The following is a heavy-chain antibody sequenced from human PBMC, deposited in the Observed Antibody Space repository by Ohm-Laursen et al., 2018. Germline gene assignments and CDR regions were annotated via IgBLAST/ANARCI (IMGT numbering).Heavy chain of an antibody. D-gene: IGHD1-26*01. Sequence: GSLRLSCAASEVTFSSYWMSWVRQAPGKGLEWVANIRQDGSEIYYVDSVKGRFTISRDNAKSSLYLQMNSLRAEDTAVYYCARSHSGTNGGKFDRWGQGTLVTVSS. CDR3: ARSHSGTNGGKFDR. CDR1: EVTFSSYW. CDR2: IRQDGSEI. J-gene: IGHJ4*02. V-gene: IGHV3-7*01.